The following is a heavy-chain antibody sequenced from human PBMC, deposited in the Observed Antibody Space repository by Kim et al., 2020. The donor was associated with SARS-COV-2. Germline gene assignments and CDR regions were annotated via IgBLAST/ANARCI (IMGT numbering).Heavy chain of an antibody. D-gene: IGHD3-3*01. V-gene: IGHV3-23*01. CDR1: GFTFSSYA. CDR3: AKRTIWSGYLSLDY. CDR2: ISGSGGST. Sequence: GGSLRLSCAASGFTFSSYAMSWVRQAPGKGLEWVSAISGSGGSTYYADSVKGRFTISRDNSKNTLYLQMNSLRAEDTAVYYCAKRTIWSGYLSLDYWGQGTLVTVSS. J-gene: IGHJ4*02.